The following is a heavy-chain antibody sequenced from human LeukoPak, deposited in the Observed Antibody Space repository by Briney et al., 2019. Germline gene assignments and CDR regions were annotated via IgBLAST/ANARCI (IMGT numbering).Heavy chain of an antibody. CDR3: ARDYGDYVDY. Sequence: SPTLSLTCTVSGGSISSGGYYWSWIRQHPGKGLEWIGYIYYSGSTYYNPSLKSRVTISVDTSKNQFSLKLSSVTAADTAVYYCARDYGDYVDYWGQGTLVTVSS. CDR1: GGSISSGGYY. V-gene: IGHV4-31*03. J-gene: IGHJ4*02. D-gene: IGHD4-17*01. CDR2: IYYSGST.